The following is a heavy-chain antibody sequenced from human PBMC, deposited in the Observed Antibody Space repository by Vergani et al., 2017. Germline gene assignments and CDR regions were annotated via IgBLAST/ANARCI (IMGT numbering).Heavy chain of an antibody. CDR1: GFTFSSYG. Sequence: QVQLVESGGGVVQPGGSLRLSCAASGFTFSSYGMHWVRQAPGKGLEWVAFIRYDGSNKYYADSVKGRFTISRDNSKNTLYLQMNSLRAEDTAVYYCAKESGYSYGYVALDYWGQGTLVTVS. V-gene: IGHV3-30*02. D-gene: IGHD5-18*01. CDR3: AKESGYSYGYVALDY. CDR2: IRYDGSNK. J-gene: IGHJ4*02.